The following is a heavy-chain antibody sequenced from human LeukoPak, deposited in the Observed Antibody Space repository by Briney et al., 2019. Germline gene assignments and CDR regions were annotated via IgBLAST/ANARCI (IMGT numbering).Heavy chain of an antibody. V-gene: IGHV4-34*01. CDR1: GGSFSGYY. CDR3: ARGLKRNVAGTGGY. Sequence: SETLSLTCAVYGGSFSGYYWTWIRQPPGKGLEWIGEINHSGSTNYNPSLKSRVTISVDTSKNQFSLKLSSVTAADTAVYYCARGLKRNVAGTGGYWGQGTLVTVSS. D-gene: IGHD6-19*01. CDR2: INHSGST. J-gene: IGHJ4*02.